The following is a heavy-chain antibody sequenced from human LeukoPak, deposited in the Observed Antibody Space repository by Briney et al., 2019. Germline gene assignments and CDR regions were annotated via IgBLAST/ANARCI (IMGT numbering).Heavy chain of an antibody. Sequence: GASVKVSCKASDYTFTSYGISWVRQAPGQGLEWMGWISAYNGNTNYAQKLQGRVTMTTDTSTSTAYMELRSLRSDDTAVYYCARDYLDRIAAAGTEYFQHWGQGTLVTVSS. CDR1: DYTFTSYG. V-gene: IGHV1-18*01. CDR3: ARDYLDRIAAAGTEYFQH. D-gene: IGHD6-13*01. CDR2: ISAYNGNT. J-gene: IGHJ1*01.